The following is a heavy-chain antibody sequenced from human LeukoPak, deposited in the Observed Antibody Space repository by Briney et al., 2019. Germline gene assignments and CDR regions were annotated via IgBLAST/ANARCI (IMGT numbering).Heavy chain of an antibody. CDR3: ARDGYQVPTIFGTFDP. V-gene: IGHV3-21*01. J-gene: IGHJ5*02. CDR2: ISSSSSYI. D-gene: IGHD3-3*01. CDR1: GFTFSSYS. Sequence: PGGSLRLSCAASGFTFSSYSMNWVRQAPGKGLEWVSSISSSSSYIYYADSVKGRFTISRDDAKNSLYLQMNSLRAEDTAVYYCARDGYQVPTIFGTFDPWGQGTLVTVSS.